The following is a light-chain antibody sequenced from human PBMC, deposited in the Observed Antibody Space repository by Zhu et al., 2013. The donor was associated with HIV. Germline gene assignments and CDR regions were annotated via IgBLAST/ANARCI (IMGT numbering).Light chain of an antibody. Sequence: QSALTQPASVSGSPGQSITISCTGTSSDVGRFNLVSWYQQHPGKAPKLMIYEVSKRPSGVSNRFSGSKSGNTASLTISGLQDDDEAEYYCNSHRSGTTLVLFGGGTKVTVL. CDR3: NSHRSGTTLVL. V-gene: IGLV2-14*02. CDR2: EVS. J-gene: IGLJ2*01. CDR1: SSDVGRFNL.